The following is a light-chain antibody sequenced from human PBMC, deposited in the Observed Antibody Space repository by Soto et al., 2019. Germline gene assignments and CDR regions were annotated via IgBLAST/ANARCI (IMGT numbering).Light chain of an antibody. CDR1: SGYVGTYSL. CDR2: EGH. J-gene: IGLJ1*01. CDR3: CLYVGATTYV. V-gene: IGLV2-23*01. Sequence: QSVLAQPASVSGYPRQSITISCTEASGYVGTYSLVSWYQQHPGKAPKVVIYEGHKRPSGVPDRFSGSTSVNTASLTISGLQTDDEADYCCCLYVGATTYVFGTGTKVTVL.